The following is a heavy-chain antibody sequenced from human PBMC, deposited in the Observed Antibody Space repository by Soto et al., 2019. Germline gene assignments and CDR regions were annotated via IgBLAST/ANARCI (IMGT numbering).Heavy chain of an antibody. V-gene: IGHV4-59*01. CDR3: ARDHPHSYGIYYFDY. J-gene: IGHJ4*02. Sequence: LTCTVSGGSISNYYWSWIRQPPGKGLEWIGYIYSSGSTNYNPSLKSRVTISADTSKNQVSLKLTSVTAADAAVYYCARDHPHSYGIYYFDYWGQGTLVTVSS. D-gene: IGHD5-18*01. CDR1: GGSISNYY. CDR2: IYSSGST.